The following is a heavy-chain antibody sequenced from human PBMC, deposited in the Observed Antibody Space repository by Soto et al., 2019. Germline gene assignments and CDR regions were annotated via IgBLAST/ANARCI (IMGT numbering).Heavy chain of an antibody. J-gene: IGHJ4*02. CDR1: GYTFTNYA. CDR2: INAGNGNT. Sequence: ASVKVSCKASGYTFTNYAMHWVRQAPGQRLEWMGWINAGNGNTKYSQKFQGRVTITRDTSASTAYMELSSLRSEDTAVYYCARVSGYNDSDCWGQGGLVTISS. D-gene: IGHD3-22*01. CDR3: ARVSGYNDSDC. V-gene: IGHV1-3*01.